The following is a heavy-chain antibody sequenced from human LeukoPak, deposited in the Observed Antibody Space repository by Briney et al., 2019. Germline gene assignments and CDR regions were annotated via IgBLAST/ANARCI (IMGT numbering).Heavy chain of an antibody. CDR2: INHSGST. CDR1: GGSFSGYY. J-gene: IGHJ4*02. Sequence: PSETLSLTCAVYGGSFSGYYWSWIRQPPGKGLEWIGEINHSGSTNYNPSPKSRVTISVDTSKNQFSLKLSSVTAADTAVYYCARGPYCRGGSCSIGLSNLYYFDYWGQGTLVTVSS. V-gene: IGHV4-34*01. D-gene: IGHD2-15*01. CDR3: ARGPYCRGGSCSIGLSNLYYFDY.